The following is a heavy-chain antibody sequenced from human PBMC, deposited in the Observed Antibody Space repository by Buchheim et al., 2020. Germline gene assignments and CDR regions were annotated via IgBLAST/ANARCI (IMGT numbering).Heavy chain of an antibody. CDR3: AKKTEVGCSGGTCSSGNFDY. CDR1: GFTFTTYA. CDR2: ISGRGGSA. Sequence: EVQLLESGGGLVQPGGSLRLSCAASGFTFTTYAMSWVRQAPGKGLEWLSVISGRGGSAFYADSVKGRFTISRDDSKNTVYLQMNSLRAEDTAVYYCAKKTEVGCSGGTCSSGNFDYWGQGTL. J-gene: IGHJ4*02. V-gene: IGHV3-23*01. D-gene: IGHD2-15*01.